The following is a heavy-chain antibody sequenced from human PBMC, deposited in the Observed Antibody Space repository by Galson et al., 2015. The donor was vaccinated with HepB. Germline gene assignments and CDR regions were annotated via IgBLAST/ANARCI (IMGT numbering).Heavy chain of an antibody. CDR3: ARPYYDILTGYD. Sequence: SVKVSCKASGYTFTSYAMHWVRQAPGQRLEWMGWINAGNGNTKYSQKFQGRVTITRDTSASTAYMELSSLRSEDTAVYYCARPYYDILTGYDWGQGTLVTVSS. J-gene: IGHJ4*02. D-gene: IGHD3-9*01. CDR1: GYTFTSYA. V-gene: IGHV1-3*01. CDR2: INAGNGNT.